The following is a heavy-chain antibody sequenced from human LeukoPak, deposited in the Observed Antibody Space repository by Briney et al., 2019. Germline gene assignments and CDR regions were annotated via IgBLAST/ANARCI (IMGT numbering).Heavy chain of an antibody. CDR3: AKGSYSGSYCYFDY. CDR2: ISSSGSGGNT. V-gene: IGHV3-23*01. CDR1: GVTLSSYA. Sequence: PGGSLRLSCAASGVTLSSYAMSWARQAPGKGLEWVSGISSSGSGGNTYYADSVKGRFTISRDSSKNTLFLHMNTLRAEDTAIYYCAKGSYSGSYCYFDYWGQGILVTVSS. D-gene: IGHD1-26*01. J-gene: IGHJ4*02.